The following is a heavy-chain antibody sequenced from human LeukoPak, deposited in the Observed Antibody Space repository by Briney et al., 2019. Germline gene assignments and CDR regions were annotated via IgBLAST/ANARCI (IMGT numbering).Heavy chain of an antibody. V-gene: IGHV1-46*01. CDR1: GYTFTGYY. CDR2: INPSGGST. D-gene: IGHD2-21*02. CDR3: ARALTVVVTTPGY. Sequence: ASVKVPCKASGYTFTGYYMHWVRQAPGQGLEWMGIINPSGGSTSYAQKFQGRVTMTRDTSTSTVYMELSSLRSEDTAVYYCARALTVVVTTPGYWGQGTLVTVSS. J-gene: IGHJ4*02.